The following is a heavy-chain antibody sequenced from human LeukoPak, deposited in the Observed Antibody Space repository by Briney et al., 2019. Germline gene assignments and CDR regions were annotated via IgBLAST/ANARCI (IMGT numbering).Heavy chain of an antibody. Sequence: SETLSLTCTVSGGSISSYYWSWIRQPPGKGLEWIGYIYYSGRTNYNPSLKSRVTISVDTFKNQFSLKLSSVTAADTAVYYCARYDSGSSNDAFDIWGQGTMVTVSS. V-gene: IGHV4-59*01. D-gene: IGHD1-26*01. J-gene: IGHJ3*02. CDR1: GGSISSYY. CDR3: ARYDSGSSNDAFDI. CDR2: IYYSGRT.